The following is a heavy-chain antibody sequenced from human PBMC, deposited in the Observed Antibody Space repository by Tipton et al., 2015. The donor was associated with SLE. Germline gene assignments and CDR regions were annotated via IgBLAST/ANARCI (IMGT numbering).Heavy chain of an antibody. Sequence: SLRLSCAASGFTFSSYAMSWVRQAPGKGLEWVSAISGSGGSTYYADSVKGRFTISRDNSKNTLYLQMNSLRAEDTAVYYCARVISSSRWFDPWGQGTLVTVSS. CDR3: ARVISSSRWFDP. D-gene: IGHD6-6*01. CDR2: ISGSGGST. J-gene: IGHJ5*02. V-gene: IGHV3-23*01. CDR1: GFTFSSYA.